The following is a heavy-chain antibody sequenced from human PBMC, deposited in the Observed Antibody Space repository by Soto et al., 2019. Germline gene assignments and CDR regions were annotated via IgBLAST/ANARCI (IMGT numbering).Heavy chain of an antibody. CDR3: AARLSVSYGPLFDQ. Sequence: EVQLEESGGGLVQPGGSLRLACAGSGFKFSSYEMNWVRQAPGKGLEWLSFILHSGDIIYYADSVKGRLTISRANAKNSLYHHMTTLIVEDTAIYYCAARLSVSYGPLFDQWGQGTVVTVSS. CDR2: ILHSGDII. D-gene: IGHD3-16*01. J-gene: IGHJ4*02. V-gene: IGHV3-48*03. CDR1: GFKFSSYE.